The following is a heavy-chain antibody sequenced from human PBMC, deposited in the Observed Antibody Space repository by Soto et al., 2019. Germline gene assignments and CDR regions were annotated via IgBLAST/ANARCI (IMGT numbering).Heavy chain of an antibody. J-gene: IGHJ4*02. CDR3: ARWEAYCGADCWPYFDY. CDR1: GGSISRYY. D-gene: IGHD2-21*01. Sequence: SETQSLTCTVSGGSISRYYWSWIRQPQGKGLEWIRYIYYSGSTNYNPSLKIRDTISVDTSKNQFSLKLSSVTAADTAVYYCARWEAYCGADCWPYFDYWGQGTLVTVSS. CDR2: IYYSGST. V-gene: IGHV4-59*01.